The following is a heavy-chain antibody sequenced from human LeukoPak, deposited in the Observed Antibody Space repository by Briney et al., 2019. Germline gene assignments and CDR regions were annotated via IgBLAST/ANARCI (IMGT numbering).Heavy chain of an antibody. CDR3: ARGSYPYSHGMDV. J-gene: IGHJ6*02. CDR2: ISAQTGNT. V-gene: IGHV1-18*01. CDR1: GYNFNNYG. Sequence: GASVKVSCKASGYNFNNYGVSWVRQAPGQGLEWMGWISAQTGNTNYAQKVQGRVTMTTDTSTTTAYMELRSLGSDDTAVYYCARGSYPYSHGMDVWGQGTTVTVSS. D-gene: IGHD1-26*01.